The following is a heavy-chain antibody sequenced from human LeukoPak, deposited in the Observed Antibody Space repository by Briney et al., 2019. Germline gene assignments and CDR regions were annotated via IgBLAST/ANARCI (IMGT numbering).Heavy chain of an antibody. D-gene: IGHD2-2*01. CDR2: INYSGNT. Sequence: PSETLSLTCGVSGGSISSYYWNWIRQPPGKGLEWIGFINYSGNTNYNPSLKTRVTMSVDTSENQFSLKLSSVTAADSTVYYCVRIYCTSTSCYGDSYYGMDVWGQGTTVTVSS. CDR3: VRIYCTSTSCYGDSYYGMDV. J-gene: IGHJ6*02. CDR1: GGSISSYY. V-gene: IGHV4-59*08.